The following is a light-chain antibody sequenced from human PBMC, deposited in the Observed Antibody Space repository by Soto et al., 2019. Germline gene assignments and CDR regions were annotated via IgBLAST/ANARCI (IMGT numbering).Light chain of an antibody. Sequence: EIVLTQSPGTLSLSPGERATLSCRASQSISSTYLAWYQQKRGQAPRLLIYGASSRATGIPDRFSGSGSGTDFSLTISRLEAEDFALYYCQQYGCSLTFGGGTKVEIK. CDR3: QQYGCSLT. CDR1: QSISSTY. CDR2: GAS. J-gene: IGKJ4*02. V-gene: IGKV3-20*01.